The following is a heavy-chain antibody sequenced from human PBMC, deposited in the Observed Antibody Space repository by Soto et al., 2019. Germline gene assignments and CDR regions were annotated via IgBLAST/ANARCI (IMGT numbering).Heavy chain of an antibody. CDR1: GGSISSGGYY. Sequence: SETLSLTCTVSGGSISSGGYYWSWHRPHPGKGLEWIRYIYYSGSSYYNASLRSRVTISVHTSKNQFSLKLSSVTAADTAVYYCARTPNSKLGIGVWGQGTLVTVSS. CDR2: IYYSGSS. V-gene: IGHV4-31*03. J-gene: IGHJ4*02. CDR3: ARTPNSKLGIGV. D-gene: IGHD7-27*01.